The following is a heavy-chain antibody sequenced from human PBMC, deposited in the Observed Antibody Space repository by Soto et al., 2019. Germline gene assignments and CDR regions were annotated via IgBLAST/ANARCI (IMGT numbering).Heavy chain of an antibody. CDR1: GFPFSSYA. D-gene: IGHD6-19*01. CDR3: AKDSPGIAVAGTPRGLFDY. CDR2: ISGSGGST. J-gene: IGHJ4*02. V-gene: IGHV3-23*01. Sequence: PGGSLRLSCAASGFPFSSYAMSWVRQAPGKGLEWVSAISGSGGSTYYADSVKGRFTISRDNSKNTLYLQMNSLRAEDTAVYYCAKDSPGIAVAGTPRGLFDYWGQGTLVTVSS.